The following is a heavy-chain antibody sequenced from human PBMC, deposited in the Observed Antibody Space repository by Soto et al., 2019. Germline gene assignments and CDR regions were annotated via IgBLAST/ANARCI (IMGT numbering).Heavy chain of an antibody. Sequence: QVELQESGPRLVKSSGTLSLTCEVSSGSISTGNWWSWVRQPPGKGLEWIGEIHYTGATNYNPSLKSRVTMTIYKSKDQFSLILTSATAADTAVYYCARVFSSGSGWMYYFDFWGQGILVSVSS. V-gene: IGHV4-4*02. CDR2: IHYTGAT. J-gene: IGHJ4*02. CDR3: ARVFSSGSGWMYYFDF. CDR1: SGSISTGNW. D-gene: IGHD6-25*01.